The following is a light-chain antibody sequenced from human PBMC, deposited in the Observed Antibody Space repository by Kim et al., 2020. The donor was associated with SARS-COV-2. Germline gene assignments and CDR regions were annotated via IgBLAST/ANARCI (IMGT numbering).Light chain of an antibody. V-gene: IGKV3-15*01. CDR1: QTVSNN. Sequence: IVMTQSPATLSVSPGERATLSCWASQTVSNNLAWYQQKPGQGPRLLIYDASTRAPGIPARFSGSGSGTEFTLVISSLQSEDFALYYCQHYNTWPPETFGQGTKLEIK. CDR3: QHYNTWPPET. J-gene: IGKJ2*01. CDR2: DAS.